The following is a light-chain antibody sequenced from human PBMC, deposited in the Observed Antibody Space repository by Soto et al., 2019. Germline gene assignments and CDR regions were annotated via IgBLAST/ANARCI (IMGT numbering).Light chain of an antibody. Sequence: QSVLTQPRSVSGSPGHSVTISCTGTSSDVGGYNYVSWYQQHPGKAPKLMIYDVSKRPSGVPDRFSGSKSGNTASLTISGLQAEDEADYYCCSYAGSYTSFFGTGTKVTVL. V-gene: IGLV2-11*01. CDR2: DVS. CDR3: CSYAGSYTSF. CDR1: SSDVGGYNY. J-gene: IGLJ1*01.